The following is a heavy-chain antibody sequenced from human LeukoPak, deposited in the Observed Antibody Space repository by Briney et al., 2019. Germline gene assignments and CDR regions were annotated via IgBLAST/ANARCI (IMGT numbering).Heavy chain of an antibody. D-gene: IGHD2-15*01. CDR1: GFTSSFYW. V-gene: IGHV3-74*01. Sequence: GGSLRLSCASSGFTSSFYWMHWVRQAPGKGLVWVSRINNDGRSTSYAGSVKGRFTISRDNAKNTLYLHMNSLRAEDTAVYYCARDNEYCTGGTCRLDYCGQGALVTVSS. CDR2: INNDGRST. J-gene: IGHJ4*02. CDR3: ARDNEYCTGGTCRLDY.